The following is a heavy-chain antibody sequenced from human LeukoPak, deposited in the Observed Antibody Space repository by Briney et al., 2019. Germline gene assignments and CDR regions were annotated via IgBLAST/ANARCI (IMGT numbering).Heavy chain of an antibody. CDR1: GVSISSYY. CDR3: ARGALRRDYFDY. V-gene: IGHV4-59*12. CDR2: IYYSGST. Sequence: SETLSLTCTVSGVSISSYYWSWIRQPPGKGLEWIGYIYYSGSTNYNPSLKSRVTISLDTSKNQFSLKLSSVTAADTAVYYCARGALRRDYFDYWGQGTLVTVSS. J-gene: IGHJ4*02.